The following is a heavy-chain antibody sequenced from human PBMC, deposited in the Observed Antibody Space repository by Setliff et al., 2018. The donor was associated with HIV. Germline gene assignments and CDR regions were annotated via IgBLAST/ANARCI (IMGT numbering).Heavy chain of an antibody. J-gene: IGHJ1*01. D-gene: IGHD3-22*01. V-gene: IGHV1-69*13. CDR1: GGTFSTYA. CDR2: IIPNFGTA. CDR3: ARDPFPSTNYYDSSVYPFAQYFQH. Sequence: PGASVKVSCKASGGTFSTYATSWVRQAPGQGLEWMGGIIPNFGTAHYAQKFQGRVTITADESTSTAYMELSSLRSEDTAVYYCARDPFPSTNYYDSSVYPFAQYFQHWGQGTLVTVSS.